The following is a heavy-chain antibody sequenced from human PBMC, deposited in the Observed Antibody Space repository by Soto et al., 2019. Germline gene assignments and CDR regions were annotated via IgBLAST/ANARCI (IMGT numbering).Heavy chain of an antibody. D-gene: IGHD5-12*01. Sequence: GESLKIPCKGPGYSFTSYWIGWVRQMPGKGLEWMGIIYPGDSDTRYSPSFQGQVTISADKSISTAYLQWSSLEASDTAMYYCAGHAGQGMATILGWFDPWGQGTLVTVSS. CDR1: GYSFTSYW. J-gene: IGHJ5*02. CDR2: IYPGDSDT. CDR3: AGHAGQGMATILGWFDP. V-gene: IGHV5-51*01.